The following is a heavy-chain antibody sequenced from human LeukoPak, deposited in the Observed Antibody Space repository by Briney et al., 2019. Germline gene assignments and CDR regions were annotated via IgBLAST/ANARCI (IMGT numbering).Heavy chain of an antibody. CDR2: INHSGST. J-gene: IGHJ6*02. D-gene: IGHD2-2*01. CDR1: GGSFSGYY. V-gene: IGHV4-34*01. Sequence: SETLSLTCAVYGGSFSGYYWSWIRQPPGKGLEWIGEINHSGSTNYNPSLKSRVTISVDTSKNQFSLKLSSVTAADTAVYYCARVSTDCSSTSCYYYYYYGMDVWGQGTTVTVSS. CDR3: ARVSTDCSSTSCYYYYYYGMDV.